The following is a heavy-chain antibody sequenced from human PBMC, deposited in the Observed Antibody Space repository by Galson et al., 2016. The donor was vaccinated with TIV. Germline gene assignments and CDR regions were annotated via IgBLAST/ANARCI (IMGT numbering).Heavy chain of an antibody. CDR1: GGSISSGGHY. CDR2: ISHSGTT. Sequence: TLSLTCSVSGGSISSGGHYWSWIRQHPGKGLEWIGFISHSGTTYYNSSLKSRVTISVDTSKNQFSLTLSSVTAADTAMYFCARGRTTIFGVVAAWFDPWGQGTLATVSS. J-gene: IGHJ5*02. D-gene: IGHD3-3*01. V-gene: IGHV4-31*03. CDR3: ARGRTTIFGVVAAWFDP.